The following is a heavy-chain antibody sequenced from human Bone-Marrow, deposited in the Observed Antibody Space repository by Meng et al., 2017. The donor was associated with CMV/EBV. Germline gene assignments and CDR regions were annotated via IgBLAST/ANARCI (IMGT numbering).Heavy chain of an antibody. J-gene: IGHJ4*02. V-gene: IGHV3-15*07. CDR1: GFTFSNAW. D-gene: IGHD6-19*01. Sequence: ASGFTFSNAWMNWVRQAPGQGLEWVGRIKSNIDGGTTKSAAPVKGRFIISRDDSKNTLYLQMNSLKTEDTAVYYCATEGSGWYFDYWGLGVLVTVSS. CDR2: IKSNIDGGTT. CDR3: ATEGSGWYFDY.